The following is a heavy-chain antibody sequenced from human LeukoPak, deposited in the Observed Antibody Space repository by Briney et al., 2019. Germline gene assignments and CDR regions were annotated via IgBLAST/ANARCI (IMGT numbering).Heavy chain of an antibody. V-gene: IGHV4-59*01. J-gene: IGHJ4*02. CDR1: GGSISSYY. D-gene: IGHD5-24*01. Sequence: SEALSLTCTVSGGSISSYYWSWIRQPPGKGLEWIGYIYYSGSTNYNPSLKSRVTISVDTSKNQFSLKLSSVTAADTAVYYCARTTRDGYNRFDYWGQGTLVTVS. CDR3: ARTTRDGYNRFDY. CDR2: IYYSGST.